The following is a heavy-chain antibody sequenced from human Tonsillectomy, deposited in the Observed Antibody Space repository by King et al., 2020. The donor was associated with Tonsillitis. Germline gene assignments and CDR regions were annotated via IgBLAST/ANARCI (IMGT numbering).Heavy chain of an antibody. CDR2: TYPADSDT. D-gene: IGHD2-21*02. J-gene: IGHJ3*02. V-gene: IGHV5-51*01. CDR1: GYSFPSYW. Sequence: VQLVESGAEVKKPGESLKISCKGSGYSFPSYWIAWVRQMPGKGLEWMGVTYPADSDTRYSPSLQGQVTISVDESITTAFLQWNSLKASDTAMYYCARVTEIGYGFDIWGQGTMVTISS. CDR3: ARVTEIGYGFDI.